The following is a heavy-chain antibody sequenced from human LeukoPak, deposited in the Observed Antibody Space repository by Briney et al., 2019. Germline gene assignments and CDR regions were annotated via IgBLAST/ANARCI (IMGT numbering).Heavy chain of an antibody. Sequence: GGTLRLSCAASGFTFSSYGMSWVRQAPGKGLEWVSAISGSGGSTYYADSVKGRFTISRDNSKNTLYLQMNSLRAEDTAAYYCAKPRDTMVRGSFDPFLDYWGQGTLVTVSS. CDR1: GFTFSSYG. CDR3: AKPRDTMVRGSFDPFLDY. D-gene: IGHD3-10*01. CDR2: ISGSGGST. V-gene: IGHV3-23*01. J-gene: IGHJ4*02.